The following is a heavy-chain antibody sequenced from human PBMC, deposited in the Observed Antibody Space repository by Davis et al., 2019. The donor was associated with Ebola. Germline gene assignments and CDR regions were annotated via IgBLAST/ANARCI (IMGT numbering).Heavy chain of an antibody. CDR2: ISGTRGST. CDR3: AKEELKVFDY. Sequence: GESLKISCAASGFTFSDYYMSWIRQAPGKGLEWVSAISGTRGSTHYADSVKGRFTISRDNSKNTLILQMNSLRAEDTAIYYCAKEELKVFDYWGQGTLVIVSS. J-gene: IGHJ4*02. D-gene: IGHD3-10*01. V-gene: IGHV3-23*01. CDR1: GFTFSDYY.